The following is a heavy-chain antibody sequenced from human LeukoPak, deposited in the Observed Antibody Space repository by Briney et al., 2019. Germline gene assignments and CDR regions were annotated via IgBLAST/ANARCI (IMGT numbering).Heavy chain of an antibody. V-gene: IGHV3-30*02. CDR2: IQSDGSDQ. J-gene: IGHJ4*02. Sequence: PGGSLRLSCAASGFTFSSYGMHWVRQAPGKGLEWVAFIQSDGSDQYYADSVKGRLSISRDNSKNTLYLQMNSLRTEDTAVYYCAIHPNRSPGDYWGQGTLVTVSS. D-gene: IGHD1-14*01. CDR1: GFTFSSYG. CDR3: AIHPNRSPGDY.